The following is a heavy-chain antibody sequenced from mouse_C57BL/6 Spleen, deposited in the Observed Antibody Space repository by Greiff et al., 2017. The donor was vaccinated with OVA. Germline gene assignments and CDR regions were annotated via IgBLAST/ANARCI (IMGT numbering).Heavy chain of an antibody. Sequence: QVQLKESGAELVRPGTSVKMSCKASGYTFTNYWIGWAKQRPGHGLEWIGDIYPGGGYTNYNEKFKGKATLTADKSSSTAYMQVSSLTSEDSAIYYCARSGEGYYAMDYWGQGTSVTVSS. J-gene: IGHJ4*01. CDR3: ARSGEGYYAMDY. CDR1: GYTFTNYW. V-gene: IGHV1-63*01. CDR2: IYPGGGYT.